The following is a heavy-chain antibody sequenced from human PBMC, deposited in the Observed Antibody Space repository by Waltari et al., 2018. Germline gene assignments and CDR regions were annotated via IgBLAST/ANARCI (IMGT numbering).Heavy chain of an antibody. CDR1: GGSFSGYY. Sequence: QVQLQQWGAGLLKPSETLSLTCAVYGGSFSGYYWSWIRQPPGKGLEWIGESNHSGSTNYNPSPKSRVTISVDTSKNQFSRKLSAVTAADTAVYYCARWPNVRLGGVIARDAFDIWGQGTMVTVSS. V-gene: IGHV4-34*01. D-gene: IGHD3-16*02. J-gene: IGHJ3*02. CDR3: ARWPNVRLGGVIARDAFDI. CDR2: SNHSGST.